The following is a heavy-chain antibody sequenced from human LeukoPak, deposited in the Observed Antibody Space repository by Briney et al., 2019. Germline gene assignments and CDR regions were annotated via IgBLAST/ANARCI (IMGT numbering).Heavy chain of an antibody. CDR1: GGYFSGYY. D-gene: IGHD4-17*01. V-gene: IGHV4-34*01. Sequence: SETLSLTCAVYGGYFSGYYWNWIRQPPGKGLEWIGEINHSGSTNYNPSLKSRVTISVDTSKNQFSLKMRSVTAADTAVYYCARGGDYGARYNWFDPWGQGTLVTVSS. J-gene: IGHJ5*02. CDR3: ARGGDYGARYNWFDP. CDR2: INHSGST.